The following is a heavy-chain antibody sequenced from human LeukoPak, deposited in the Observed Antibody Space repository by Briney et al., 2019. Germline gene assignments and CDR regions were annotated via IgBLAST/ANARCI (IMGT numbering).Heavy chain of an antibody. CDR3: ARRDTLYGFDI. D-gene: IGHD5-18*01. CDR1: GFSFSGHG. CDR2: IWYDGSYQ. V-gene: IGHV3-33*01. J-gene: IGHJ3*02. Sequence: PGGSLRLSCVASGFSFSGHGMHWVRQAPGKGLEWVAVIWYDGSYQYYGDSVKGRFTVSRDNSKNTLYLQMNSLRAEDTAVYYCARRDTLYGFDIWGQGTMVTVSS.